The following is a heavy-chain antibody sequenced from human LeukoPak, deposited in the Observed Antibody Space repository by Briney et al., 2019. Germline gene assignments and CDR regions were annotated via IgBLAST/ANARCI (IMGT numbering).Heavy chain of an antibody. Sequence: PGGSLRLSCAASGFTFSSYTMNSVRQVPGKGLEWLACIKGDGSERHYVDSVRGRFTVSRDSAKNSLYLQMNSLRAEDTAVYYCASLQTDPTVVNGFWGQGTLVTVSS. D-gene: IGHD4-11*01. CDR2: IKGDGSER. J-gene: IGHJ4*02. V-gene: IGHV3-7*01. CDR3: ASLQTDPTVVNGF. CDR1: GFTFSSYT.